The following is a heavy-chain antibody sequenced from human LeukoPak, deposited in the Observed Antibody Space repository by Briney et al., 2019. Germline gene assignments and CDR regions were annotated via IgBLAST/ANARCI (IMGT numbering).Heavy chain of an antibody. CDR1: GFTFSSYA. CDR3: VTSRPSGGYYYYYGMDV. J-gene: IGHJ6*04. D-gene: IGHD3-10*01. Sequence: PGGSLRLSCSASGFTFSSYAMHWVRQAPGKGLEYVSGISSNGGSTHYADSVKGRFTISRDNSKNTLYLQMSNLRAEDTAVYYCVTSRPSGGYYYYYGMDVWGKGTTVTVSS. CDR2: ISSNGGST. V-gene: IGHV3-64D*06.